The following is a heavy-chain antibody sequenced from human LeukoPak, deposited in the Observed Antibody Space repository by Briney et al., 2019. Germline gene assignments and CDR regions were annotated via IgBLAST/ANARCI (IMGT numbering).Heavy chain of an antibody. Sequence: SETLSLTCTVSGGSISSSSYYWGWIRQPPGKGLEWIGSIYYSGSTYYNPSLKSRVTISVDTSKNQFSLKLSSVTAADTAVYYCARRKDHYYDSSRYYCYFDYWGQGTLVTVSS. CDR3: ARRKDHYYDSSRYYCYFDY. CDR1: GGSISSSSYY. D-gene: IGHD3-22*01. CDR2: IYYSGST. J-gene: IGHJ4*02. V-gene: IGHV4-39*01.